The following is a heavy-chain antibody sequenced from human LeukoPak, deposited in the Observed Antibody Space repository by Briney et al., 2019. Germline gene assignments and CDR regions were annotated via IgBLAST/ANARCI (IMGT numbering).Heavy chain of an antibody. D-gene: IGHD5-18*01. CDR3: ARGRGYSYGYRYYYYGMDV. CDR2: INHSGST. V-gene: IGHV4-34*01. Sequence: ASETLSLTSAVYGGSFSGYYWSWIRQPPGKGLEWIGEINHSGSTKYNPSLKSRVTIPVDTYKNQLSLKLSSVTAADTAVYYCARGRGYSYGYRYYYYGMDVWGQGTTVTVSS. J-gene: IGHJ6*02. CDR1: GGSFSGYY.